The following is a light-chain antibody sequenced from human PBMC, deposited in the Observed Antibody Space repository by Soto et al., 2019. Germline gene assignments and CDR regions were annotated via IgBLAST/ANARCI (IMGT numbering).Light chain of an antibody. V-gene: IGKV1-39*01. Sequence: DIQMTQSPSSLSASVGDRVTISCRPSQTIANYLNWYQHKPGNAPKLLIYAASSLQTGVPSRFSGSGSGTDFTLTINILQPEDFATYFCHQSHSSPYTFGQGTRLEIK. CDR1: QTIANY. CDR3: HQSHSSPYT. CDR2: AAS. J-gene: IGKJ2*01.